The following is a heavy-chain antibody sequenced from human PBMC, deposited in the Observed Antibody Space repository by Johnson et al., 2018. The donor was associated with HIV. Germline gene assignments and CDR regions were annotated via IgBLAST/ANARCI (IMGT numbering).Heavy chain of an antibody. CDR1: GFTFNSYA. D-gene: IGHD6-19*01. J-gene: IGHJ3*02. CDR3: AKGPYGSGWHEMSHYTFDI. CDR2: ISFDGSNK. Sequence: QVQLVESGGGVVQPGRSLRLSCAASGFTFNSYAMHWVRQAPGKGLEWVAVISFDGSNKYYADSVKGRFTISRDSSKNTMSLQMNSLRTEDTAVYYCAKGPYGSGWHEMSHYTFDIWGRGTMVTVSS. V-gene: IGHV3-30*04.